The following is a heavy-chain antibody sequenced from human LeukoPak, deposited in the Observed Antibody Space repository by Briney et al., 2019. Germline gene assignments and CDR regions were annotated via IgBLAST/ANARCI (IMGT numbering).Heavy chain of an antibody. D-gene: IGHD1-1*01. J-gene: IGHJ4*02. Sequence: GASVKVSCKASGGTFSSYTISWVRQAPGQGLEWMGGIIPMFGTTNYAQKFQGRVTVTADESTSTAYMELSSLRFEDTAVYYCARDRTTGTWFDYWGQGTLVTVSS. V-gene: IGHV1-69*13. CDR2: IIPMFGTT. CDR1: GGTFSSYT. CDR3: ARDRTTGTWFDY.